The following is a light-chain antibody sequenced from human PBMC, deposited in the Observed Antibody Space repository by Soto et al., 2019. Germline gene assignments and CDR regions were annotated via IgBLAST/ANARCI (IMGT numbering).Light chain of an antibody. Sequence: SYELTQPPSVSVAPGQAASITCGGDNIGSRNVHWYQQKPGQAPVLVLYDSFDRPSGIPERISGSNSGNTATLTINRVEAGDEADYYCQVWDNGSDGGVSGPGTKVTVL. CDR2: DSF. CDR3: QVWDNGSDGGV. J-gene: IGLJ1*01. V-gene: IGLV3-21*02. CDR1: NIGSRN.